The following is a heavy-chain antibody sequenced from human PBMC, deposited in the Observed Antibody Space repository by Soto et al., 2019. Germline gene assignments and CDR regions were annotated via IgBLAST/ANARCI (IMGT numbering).Heavy chain of an antibody. V-gene: IGHV4-39*01. J-gene: IGHJ4*02. CDR2: VYYSGNT. CDR1: GGSISGSSSYY. D-gene: IGHD5-12*01. Sequence: PSETLSLTCSVSGGSISGSSSYYWAWIRQPPGKGLEWIGSVYYSGNTYYGPSLKSRVTLSVDTSKNQFSLKLSSVTAADTAVYYCGRHPNSGWLGYWGQGILVTVSS. CDR3: GRHPNSGWLGY.